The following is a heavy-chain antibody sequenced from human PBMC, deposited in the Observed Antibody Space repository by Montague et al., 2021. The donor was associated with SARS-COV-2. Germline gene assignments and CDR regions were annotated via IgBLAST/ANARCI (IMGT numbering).Heavy chain of an antibody. CDR2: INSDGSST. CDR1: GFTFSSYW. Sequence: SLRLSCAASGFTFSSYWMHWVRQAPGKGLVWVSRINSDGSSTSYADSVKGRFTISRDNAKNTLYLQMNSLRAEDTAVYYCCTLGGVIVATIDYYCYGMDVWGQGTTVTVSS. V-gene: IGHV3-74*01. D-gene: IGHD5-12*01. J-gene: IGHJ6*02. CDR3: CTLGGVIVATIDYYCYGMDV.